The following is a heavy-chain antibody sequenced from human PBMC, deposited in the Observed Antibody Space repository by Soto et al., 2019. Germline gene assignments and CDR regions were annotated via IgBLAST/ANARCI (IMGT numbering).Heavy chain of an antibody. D-gene: IGHD4-17*01. CDR3: ARDTVLTGMFDL. CDR1: GGSIGSYH. J-gene: IGHJ5*02. Sequence: SGTLSLTCTVSGGSIGSYHWSWVRQPPGKGLEWIASVYYTGTTNYNPSLGSRVTISIDAPEKQISLKLTSVTAADTAFYYCARDTVLTGMFDLWGQGTLVTVSS. CDR2: VYYTGTT. V-gene: IGHV4-59*01.